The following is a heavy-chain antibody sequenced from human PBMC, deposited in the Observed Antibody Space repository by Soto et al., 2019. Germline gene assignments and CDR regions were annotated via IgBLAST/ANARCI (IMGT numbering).Heavy chain of an antibody. CDR2: ISAYNGNT. CDR1: GYTITSYG. CDR3: ARDVAYSYCSSTSCYGRAWFDP. J-gene: IGHJ5*02. D-gene: IGHD2-2*01. Sequence: ASVKVSCKASGYTITSYGIRWVRQAPGQGLEWMGWISAYNGNTNYAQKLQGRATMTTDTSTSTAYMELRSLRSDDTAVYYCARDVAYSYCSSTSCYGRAWFDPWGQGTLVTV. V-gene: IGHV1-18*01.